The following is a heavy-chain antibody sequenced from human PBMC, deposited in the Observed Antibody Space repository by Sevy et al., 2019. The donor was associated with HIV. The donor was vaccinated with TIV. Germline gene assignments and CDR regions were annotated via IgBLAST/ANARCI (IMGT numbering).Heavy chain of an antibody. CDR3: TRGCYYDTGGYSDY. CDR2: IRSKDYGGAT. D-gene: IGHD3-22*01. Sequence: GGSLRLSCTGSGFTFGDYAMSWFRQAPGMGLEWVGFIRSKDYGGATEYAASVKGRFTISRDDSKSIADLQMNSLKTEDTAVYYCTRGCYYDTGGYSDYWGQGTLVTVSS. V-gene: IGHV3-49*03. J-gene: IGHJ4*02. CDR1: GFTFGDYA.